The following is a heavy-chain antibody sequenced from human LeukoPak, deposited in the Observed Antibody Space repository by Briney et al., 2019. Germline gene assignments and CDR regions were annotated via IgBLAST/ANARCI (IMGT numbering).Heavy chain of an antibody. CDR3: AKQGRDWLRDYYYYMDV. CDR1: GFTFSSYE. J-gene: IGHJ6*03. Sequence: GGSLRLSCAASGFTFSSYEMNWVRQAPGNGLEWVSTFSGRGGSTYYADSVKGRVTISRDNSKNTLYLQMNSLRAEDTAVYYCAKQGRDWLRDYYYYMDVWGKGTTVTISS. CDR2: FSGRGGST. V-gene: IGHV3-23*01. D-gene: IGHD3-9*01.